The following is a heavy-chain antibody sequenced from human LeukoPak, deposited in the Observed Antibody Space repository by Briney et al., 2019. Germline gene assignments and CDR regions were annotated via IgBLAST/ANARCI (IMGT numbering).Heavy chain of an antibody. CDR3: ARAGPGSGWYFDY. V-gene: IGHV1-18*01. CDR1: GYDFTSVG. D-gene: IGHD6-19*01. J-gene: IGHJ4*02. CDR2: ISPYNGNT. Sequence: ASVKVSCKASGYDFTSVGITWVRRAPGQGLKWMGWISPYNGNTRYAQKFQGRVAMPTDTSTTTAYMELRGLRFNDTAVYYCARAGPGSGWYFDYWGQGTLVTVSS.